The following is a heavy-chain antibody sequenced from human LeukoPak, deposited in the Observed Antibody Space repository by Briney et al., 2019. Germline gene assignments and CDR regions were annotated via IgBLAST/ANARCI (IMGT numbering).Heavy chain of an antibody. CDR1: GFTFSSYG. CDR3: AKGRGMVVAARVLDY. D-gene: IGHD2-15*01. CDR2: ISYDGNNK. Sequence: PGGSLRLSCAASGFTFSSYGMHWVRQGPGKGLEWVAIISYDGNNKYYGDSVKGRFTISRDNSKNTLFLQMHSLRAEDTAVYYCAKGRGMVVAARVLDYWGQGTLVTVSS. J-gene: IGHJ4*02. V-gene: IGHV3-30*18.